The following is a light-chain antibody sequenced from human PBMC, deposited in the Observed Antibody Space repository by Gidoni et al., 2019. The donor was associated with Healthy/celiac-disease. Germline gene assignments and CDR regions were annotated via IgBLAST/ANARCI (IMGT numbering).Light chain of an antibody. V-gene: IGLV3-27*01. CDR3: YSAADNIGV. J-gene: IGLJ1*01. Sequence: SSERTQPSSGTVSPGQTARITCSGDVLAKQYARWFKQKPCQAPVLVIYKDSERPSGIPERFSGSSSGTTVTLTISGAQVEDEADYYCYSAADNIGVFGTGTKVTVL. CDR2: KDS. CDR1: VLAKQY.